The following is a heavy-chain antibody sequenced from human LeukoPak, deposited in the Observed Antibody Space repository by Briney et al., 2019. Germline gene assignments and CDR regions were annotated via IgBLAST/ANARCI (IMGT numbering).Heavy chain of an antibody. D-gene: IGHD3-9*01. J-gene: IGHJ6*02. V-gene: IGHV4-31*11. CDR1: GGSISSGGYY. CDR2: IYYSGST. CDR3: ARELLYYDILYGMDV. Sequence: SETLSLTCAVSGGSISSGGYYWSWIRQHPGKGLEWIGYIYYSGSTYYNPSLKSRVTISVDTSKNQFSLKLSSVTAADTAVYYCARELLYYDILYGMDVWGQGTTVTVSS.